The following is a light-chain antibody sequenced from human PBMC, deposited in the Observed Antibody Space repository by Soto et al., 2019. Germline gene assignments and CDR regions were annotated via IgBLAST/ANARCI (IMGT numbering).Light chain of an antibody. CDR3: SSYTTSNTRQIV. CDR1: SSDIVGYNY. CDR2: DVS. Sequence: QSALTQPPSSSGSPGQSVTISCTGTSSDIVGYNYVSWYQHHPGKAPKLMIFDVSNRPSGVSNRFSGSKSGNTASLTISGLQPEDEADYYCSSYTTSNTRQIVFGTGTKVTVL. J-gene: IGLJ1*01. V-gene: IGLV2-14*03.